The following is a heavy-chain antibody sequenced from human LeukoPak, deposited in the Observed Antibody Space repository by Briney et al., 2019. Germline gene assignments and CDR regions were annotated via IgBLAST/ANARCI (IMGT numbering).Heavy chain of an antibody. Sequence: PGRSLRLSCAASGFTFSSYAMPWVRQAPGKGLEWVAVISYDGSNKYYADSVKGRFTISRDNSKNTLYLQMNSLRAEDTAVYYCARDPTIFGVADYYYYGMDVWGQGTTVTVSS. CDR2: ISYDGSNK. J-gene: IGHJ6*02. V-gene: IGHV3-30-3*01. CDR3: ARDPTIFGVADYYYYGMDV. D-gene: IGHD3-3*01. CDR1: GFTFSSYA.